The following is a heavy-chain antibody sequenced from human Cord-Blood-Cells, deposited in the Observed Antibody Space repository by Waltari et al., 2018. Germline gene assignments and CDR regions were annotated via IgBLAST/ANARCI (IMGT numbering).Heavy chain of an antibody. V-gene: IGHV4-59*01. CDR3: ARGPLLEWLSYAFDI. Sequence: QVQLQESGPGLVKPSETLSLTCTVSGGSISSYYWSWIRQPPGKGLEWIGYIYYSGRTNYNPSLKSRVTISVDTSKNQFSLKLSSVTAADTAVYYCARGPLLEWLSYAFDIWGQGTMVTVSS. D-gene: IGHD3-3*01. CDR1: GGSISSYY. J-gene: IGHJ3*02. CDR2: IYYSGRT.